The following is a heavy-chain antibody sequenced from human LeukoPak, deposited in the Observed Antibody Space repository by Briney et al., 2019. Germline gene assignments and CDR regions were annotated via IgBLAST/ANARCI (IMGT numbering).Heavy chain of an antibody. J-gene: IGHJ3*02. V-gene: IGHV1-69*13. CDR2: IIPIFSTA. D-gene: IGHD2-2*03. Sequence: ASVKVSCKPSVGTFSSYAISWVRQAPGQALEWMGGIIPIFSTANYAQKFHGRVTITADEYTRTANTSLSSLRSEDTAAYHCATGLASMDNAFDIWGEGTMVTVSS. CDR3: ATGLASMDNAFDI. CDR1: VGTFSSYA.